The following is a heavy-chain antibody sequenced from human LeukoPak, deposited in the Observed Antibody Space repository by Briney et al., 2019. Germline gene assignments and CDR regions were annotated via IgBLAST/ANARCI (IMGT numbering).Heavy chain of an antibody. CDR2: IYSVVST. CDR1: GFTVSINY. Sequence: PGGSLRLSCAASGFTVSINYMSWVRQAPEKGLEWVSVIYSVVSTYYADSVKGRFTISRDNSKNTLYLQMNSLRAEDTAVYYCAKEVVRGGSGLGRHDYYYYGMDVWGQGTTVTVSS. J-gene: IGHJ6*02. CDR3: AKEVVRGGSGLGRHDYYYYGMDV. D-gene: IGHD3-10*01. V-gene: IGHV3-53*05.